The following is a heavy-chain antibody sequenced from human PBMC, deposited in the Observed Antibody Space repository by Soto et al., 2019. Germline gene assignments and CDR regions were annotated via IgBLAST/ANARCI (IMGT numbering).Heavy chain of an antibody. J-gene: IGHJ3*01. CDR3: AVHGDYDAFNF. Sequence: EVQVVESGGGLVQPGGSLRLSCAASGISFSRYWTHWVRQAPGKGLEWVSRMGPDGSSTSYADSVKGRFSISRDDAKNTLSLQVNSLRADDTAVYYCAVHGDYDAFNFGGQGTVVTVSS. V-gene: IGHV3-74*01. CDR1: GISFSRYW. D-gene: IGHD4-17*01. CDR2: MGPDGSST.